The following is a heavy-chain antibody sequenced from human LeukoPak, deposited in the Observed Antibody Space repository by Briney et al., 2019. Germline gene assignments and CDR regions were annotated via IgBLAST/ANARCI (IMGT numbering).Heavy chain of an antibody. CDR1: GFTFSSYD. D-gene: IGHD2-15*01. V-gene: IGHV3-30*02. J-gene: IGHJ4*02. CDR2: IRYDGSNK. Sequence: GGSLRLSCAASGFTFSSYDIHWVCLAPGKGLEWVAFIRYDGSNKYYADSVKGRFTISRDNSKNTLYLQMNSLRAEDTAVYYCATERGYCGGGSCYGGYWGQGTLVTVSS. CDR3: ATERGYCGGGSCYGGY.